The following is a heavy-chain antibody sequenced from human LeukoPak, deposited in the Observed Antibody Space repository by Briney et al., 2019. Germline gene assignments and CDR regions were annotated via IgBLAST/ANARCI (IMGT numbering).Heavy chain of an antibody. J-gene: IGHJ4*02. CDR2: IGSSGSPI. D-gene: IGHD5-24*01. Sequence: GGSLRLSCAASGFTFSSYEMNWVRQAPGKGLECVSYIGSSGSPIYYADSVKGRFTISRDNAKNSLYLQMNSLSAEDTAIYYCATVTARDGYRIDYWGQGTPVIVSS. V-gene: IGHV3-48*03. CDR3: ATVTARDGYRIDY. CDR1: GFTFSSYE.